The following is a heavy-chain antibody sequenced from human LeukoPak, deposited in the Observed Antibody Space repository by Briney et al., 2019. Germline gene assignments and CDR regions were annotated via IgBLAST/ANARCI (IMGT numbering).Heavy chain of an antibody. J-gene: IGHJ3*02. V-gene: IGHV3-9*03. Sequence: GGSLRLSCAASGFTFDDYAMHWVRHAPGKGLEGVSGISWNSGSIGYADSVKGRFTISRDNAKNSLYLQMNSLRAEDMALYYCATMIAADDAFDIWGQGTMVTVSS. CDR1: GFTFDDYA. CDR2: ISWNSGSI. CDR3: ATMIAADDAFDI. D-gene: IGHD3-22*01.